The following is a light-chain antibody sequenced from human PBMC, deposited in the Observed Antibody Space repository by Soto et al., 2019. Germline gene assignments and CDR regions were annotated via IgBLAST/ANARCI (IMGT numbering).Light chain of an antibody. J-gene: IGKJ5*01. V-gene: IGKV1-27*01. CDR1: QGISNY. Sequence: DVQMTQSPSSLSASVGDRVTITCRASQGISNYLAWYQQTPGKVPNLLIYAASSLHSGVPSRFRGSGSGAEFILTISGLQPEDVATYYCQKFDTAPFTFGQGTRREIK. CDR3: QKFDTAPFT. CDR2: AAS.